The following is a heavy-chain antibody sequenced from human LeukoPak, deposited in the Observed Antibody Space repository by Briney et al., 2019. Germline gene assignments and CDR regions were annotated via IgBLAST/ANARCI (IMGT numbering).Heavy chain of an antibody. D-gene: IGHD6-13*01. J-gene: IGHJ4*02. V-gene: IGHV3-30*18. CDR1: GGSFSGYY. CDR2: ISYDGSNK. Sequence: LSLTCAVYGGSFSGYYWSWIRQAPGKGLEWVAVISYDGSNKYYADSVKGRFTISRDNSKNTLYLQMHSLRAEDTAVYYCAKCLTPYSSSWGLDYWGQGTLVTVSS. CDR3: AKCLTPYSSSWGLDY.